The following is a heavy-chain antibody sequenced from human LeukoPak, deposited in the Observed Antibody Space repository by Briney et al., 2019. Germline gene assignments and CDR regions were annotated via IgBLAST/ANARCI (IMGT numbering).Heavy chain of an antibody. CDR2: ISGSGGST. V-gene: IGHV3-23*01. CDR3: AKHIVVVTATGYYFDY. D-gene: IGHD2-21*02. Sequence: GGSLRLSCAPSGFTFSSYAMSWVRQAPGKGLEWVSAISGSGGSTYYADSVKGRFTISRDNSKNTLYLQMNSLRAEDTAVYYCAKHIVVVTATGYYFDYWGQGTLVTVSS. J-gene: IGHJ4*02. CDR1: GFTFSSYA.